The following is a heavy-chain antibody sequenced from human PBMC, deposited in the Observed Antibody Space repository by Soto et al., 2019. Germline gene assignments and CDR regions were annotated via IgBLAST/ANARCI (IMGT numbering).Heavy chain of an antibody. CDR2: INAGNGNT. CDR1: GYTFTSYA. D-gene: IGHD3-3*01. CDR3: ARGVLEWLEYFAY. J-gene: IGHJ4*02. Sequence: ASVKVSCKASGYTFTSYAMHWVRQAPGQRLEWMGWINAGNGNTKYSQKFQGRVTITRDTSASTAYMELSSLRSEDTAVYYCARGVLEWLEYFAYWGQGTLVTVS. V-gene: IGHV1-3*01.